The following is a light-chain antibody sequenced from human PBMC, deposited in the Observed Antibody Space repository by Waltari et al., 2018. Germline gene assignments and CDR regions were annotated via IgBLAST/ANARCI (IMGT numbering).Light chain of an antibody. V-gene: IGLV3-21*01. J-gene: IGLJ2*01. CDR3: QVWDTSRDNVV. Sequence: SYVLTQSPSVSVAPGKPAKISCGGSNIGTKTAQWYQQRPGQAPVLVIYSDTDRPSGIPDRFSGSNSGNTATLTISGVEVGDEADYYCQVWDTSRDNVVFGGGTKLTVL. CDR2: SDT. CDR1: NIGTKT.